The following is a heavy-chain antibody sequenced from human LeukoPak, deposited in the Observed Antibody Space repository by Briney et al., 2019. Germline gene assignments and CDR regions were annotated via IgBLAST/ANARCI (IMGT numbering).Heavy chain of an antibody. CDR1: GVTGSGRY. Sequence: GGSLRLSCAASGVTGSGRYMTWVRQAPGKGLEWVSVIYAGGSTDYSESVKGRFTISRDNSKNTRYLQMNSLRAEDTAVYYCATGNQPDYYYYYGMDVWGQGTTVTVSS. D-gene: IGHD1-14*01. CDR3: ATGNQPDYYYYYGMDV. V-gene: IGHV3-66*01. CDR2: IYAGGST. J-gene: IGHJ6*02.